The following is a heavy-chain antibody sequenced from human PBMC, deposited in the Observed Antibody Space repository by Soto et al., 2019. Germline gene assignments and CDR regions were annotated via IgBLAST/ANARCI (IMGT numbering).Heavy chain of an antibody. D-gene: IGHD3-22*01. V-gene: IGHV1-69*12. J-gene: IGHJ6*02. Sequence: QVQLVQSGAEVKKPGSSVKVSCKASGGPFSSYAISWVRQAPGQGLEWMGGFIPIFGTASYALNFQGRVTITADESTSTAYMVLSSLRSEDTALYYCAGHSSGVPGYYYGMDVWGQGTTVTVTS. CDR3: AGHSSGVPGYYYGMDV. CDR2: FIPIFGTA. CDR1: GGPFSSYA.